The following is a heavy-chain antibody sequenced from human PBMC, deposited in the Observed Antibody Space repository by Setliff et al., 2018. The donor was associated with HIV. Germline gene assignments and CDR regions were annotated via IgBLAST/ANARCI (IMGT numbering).Heavy chain of an antibody. D-gene: IGHD3-10*01. CDR2: ISAYSGNT. CDR1: GGTFSSYV. V-gene: IGHV1-8*02. CDR3: ARRATYYYGSGSYSDY. Sequence: ASVKVSCKASGGTFSSYVISWVRQAPGQGLEWMGWISAYSGNTGYAQKFQGRVTMTRNTSISTAYMELSSLRSEDTAVYYCARRATYYYGSGSYSDYWGQGTLVTVSS. J-gene: IGHJ4*02.